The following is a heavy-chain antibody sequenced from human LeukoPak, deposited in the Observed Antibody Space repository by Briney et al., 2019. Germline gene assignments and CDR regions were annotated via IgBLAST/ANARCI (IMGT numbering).Heavy chain of an antibody. Sequence: GGSLRLSCAASGSTFSSYEMNWVRQAPGKGLEWVSYISSSGSTIDYAESVKGRFTISRDNAKNSLYLQMNSLRAEDTAVYYCAKAGFDFSFDYWGQGTLVTVSS. CDR2: ISSSGSTI. CDR1: GSTFSSYE. D-gene: IGHD3-9*01. J-gene: IGHJ4*02. CDR3: AKAGFDFSFDY. V-gene: IGHV3-48*03.